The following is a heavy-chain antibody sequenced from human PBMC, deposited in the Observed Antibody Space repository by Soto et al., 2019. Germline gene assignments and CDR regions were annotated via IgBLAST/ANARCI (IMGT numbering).Heavy chain of an antibody. J-gene: IGHJ3*02. CDR2: IRSSGSTI. Sequence: QVQLVESGGGLVKPGGSLRLSCAGSGFTFSDYCMTWIRQAPGKGLEWVSYIRSSGSTIYYADSVRGRFTIPRDNAKNSLYLQMNSLRAEDTAVYYCARGSDFLQTNANYDEAFDNGGQGAMVTVSS. CDR1: GFTFSDYC. CDR3: ARGSDFLQTNANYDEAFDN. D-gene: IGHD1-7*01. V-gene: IGHV3-11*01.